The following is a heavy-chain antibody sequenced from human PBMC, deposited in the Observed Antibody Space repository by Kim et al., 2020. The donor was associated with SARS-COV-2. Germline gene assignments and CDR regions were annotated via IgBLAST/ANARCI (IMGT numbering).Heavy chain of an antibody. CDR1: GFTFDDYA. V-gene: IGHV3-9*01. CDR2: ISWNSGSI. CDR3: AKSRIAAADLYYFDY. Sequence: GGSLRLSCAASGFTFDDYAMHWVRQAPGKGLEWVSGISWNSGSIGYADSVKGRFTISRYNAKNSLYLQMNSLRAEDTALYYCAKSRIAAADLYYFDYWGQGTLVTVSS. D-gene: IGHD6-13*01. J-gene: IGHJ4*02.